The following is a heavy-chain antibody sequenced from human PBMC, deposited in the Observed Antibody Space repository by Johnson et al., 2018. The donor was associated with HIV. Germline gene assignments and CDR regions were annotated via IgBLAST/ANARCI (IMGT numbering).Heavy chain of an antibody. CDR2: IRYDGSNK. CDR1: GFTFSSYG. D-gene: IGHD2-21*01. CDR3: ATHIVVVIAIRNAFDI. V-gene: IGHV3-30*02. Sequence: VQLLESGGGVVQPGRSLRLSCAASGFTFSSYGMHWVRQAPGKGLEWVAFIRYDGSNKYYADSVKGRFTISRDNAKNSLYLQMNSLRAEDTAVYYCATHIVVVIAIRNAFDIWGQGTMVTVSS. J-gene: IGHJ3*02.